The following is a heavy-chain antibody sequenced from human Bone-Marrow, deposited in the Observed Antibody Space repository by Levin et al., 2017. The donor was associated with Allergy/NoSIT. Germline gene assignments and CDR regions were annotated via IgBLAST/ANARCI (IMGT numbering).Heavy chain of an antibody. CDR1: GFTFSDYY. V-gene: IGHV3-11*01. Sequence: GGSLRLSCAASGFTFSDYYMSWIRQAPGKGLEFVSYISSSGNTIYPADSVRGRFTTSRDNAKNSLYLQMSSLRAEDTAVYYCAKLRLGELITGCMDVWGQGTTVTVSS. D-gene: IGHD3-16*01. CDR2: ISSSGNTI. CDR3: AKLRLGELITGCMDV. J-gene: IGHJ6*02.